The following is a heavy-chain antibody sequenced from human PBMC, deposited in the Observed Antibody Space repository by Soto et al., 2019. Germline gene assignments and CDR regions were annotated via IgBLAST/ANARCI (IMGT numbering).Heavy chain of an antibody. CDR3: ARDQRVRGVIHYYYYGMDV. V-gene: IGHV1-2*04. CDR2: INPNSGGT. CDR1: GYTFTGYY. Sequence: ASVKVSCKASGYTFTGYYMHWVRQAPGQGLEWMGWINPNSGGTNYAQKFQGWVTMTRDTSISTAYMELSRLRSDDTAVYYCARDQRVRGVIHYYYYGMDVWGQGTTVTVSS. D-gene: IGHD3-10*01. J-gene: IGHJ6*02.